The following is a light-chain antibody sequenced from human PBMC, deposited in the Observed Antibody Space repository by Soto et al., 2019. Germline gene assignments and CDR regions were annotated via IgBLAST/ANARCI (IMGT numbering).Light chain of an antibody. CDR2: GTS. CDR1: QSISRY. V-gene: IGKV1-39*01. Sequence: DIPMTQSPSSLSASVGDRVTIPCRASQSISRYLSWYQQKPRKAPNLLIYGTSNLQSGVPSRFSGSGSGTDVTLTISSLQPEDFAAYYCQQTFSTPLTFGAGTKVEIK. CDR3: QQTFSTPLT. J-gene: IGKJ4*01.